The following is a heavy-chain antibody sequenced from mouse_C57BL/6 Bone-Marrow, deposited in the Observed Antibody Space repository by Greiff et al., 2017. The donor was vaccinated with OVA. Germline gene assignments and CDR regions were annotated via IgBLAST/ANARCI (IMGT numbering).Heavy chain of an antibody. D-gene: IGHD1-1*01. CDR1: GYTFTSYW. CDR3: AREGTTVVAPYFDY. Sequence: QVQLQQPGAELVKPGASVKLSCKASGYTFTSYWMHWVKQRPGQGLEWIGMIHPNSGSTNYNEKFKSKATLTVDKSSSTAYMQLSSLTSEDSAVYYCAREGTTVVAPYFDYWGQGTTLTVSS. CDR2: IHPNSGST. V-gene: IGHV1-64*01. J-gene: IGHJ2*01.